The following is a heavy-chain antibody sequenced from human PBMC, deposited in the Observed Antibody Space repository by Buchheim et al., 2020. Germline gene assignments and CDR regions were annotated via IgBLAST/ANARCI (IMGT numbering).Heavy chain of an antibody. V-gene: IGHV3-23*01. D-gene: IGHD6-13*01. Sequence: EVQLLESGGGLVQTGGSLRLSCAASGFTFRRYAMSWVRQAPGKGLEWVSGISDSAASTYYADSVKGRFTISRDNSKNTLHLQMSSLRAEDTAVYHCARETSSSWDYWGQGTL. CDR3: ARETSSSWDY. CDR1: GFTFRRYA. CDR2: ISDSAAST. J-gene: IGHJ4*02.